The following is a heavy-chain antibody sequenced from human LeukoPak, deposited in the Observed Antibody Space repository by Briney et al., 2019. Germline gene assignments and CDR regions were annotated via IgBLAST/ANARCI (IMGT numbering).Heavy chain of an antibody. J-gene: IGHJ4*02. V-gene: IGHV3-21*01. Sequence: GGSLRLSCAASGFTLSSYSMNGVRQAPGKGLEWVSSISSSSSYIYYADSVKGRFTISRDNAKNSLYLQMNSLRAEDTAVYYCARGEYYYDSSGPSDYWGQGTLVTVSS. CDR3: ARGEYYYDSSGPSDY. CDR2: ISSSSSYI. D-gene: IGHD3-22*01. CDR1: GFTLSSYS.